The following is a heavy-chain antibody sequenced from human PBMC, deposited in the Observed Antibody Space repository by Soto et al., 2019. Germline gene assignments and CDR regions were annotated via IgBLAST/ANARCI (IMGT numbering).Heavy chain of an antibody. D-gene: IGHD1-26*01. CDR2: VNHSGST. J-gene: IGHJ4*02. V-gene: IGHV4-34*01. Sequence: SETLSLTCAVHGGSFSGYYWDWIRQPPGKGLEWIGEVNHSGSTNYNPSLKTRVTISVDKSKNQFSLKLSSVTAADTAVYYCARVYSGSYSDSWGQGTLVTVSS. CDR1: GGSFSGYY. CDR3: ARVYSGSYSDS.